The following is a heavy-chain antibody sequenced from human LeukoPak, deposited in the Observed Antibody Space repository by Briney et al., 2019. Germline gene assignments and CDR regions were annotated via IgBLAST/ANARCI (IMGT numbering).Heavy chain of an antibody. V-gene: IGHV3-23*01. Sequence: GGSLRLSCAASGFTFSSYAMSWVRQAPGKGLEWVSAISGSGGSTYYADSVKGRFTISRDNSKNTLYLQMNSLRAEDTAVYYCAEPYYDFWSGYYRSFDYWGQGTLVTVSS. J-gene: IGHJ4*02. CDR1: GFTFSSYA. CDR3: AEPYYDFWSGYYRSFDY. D-gene: IGHD3-3*01. CDR2: ISGSGGST.